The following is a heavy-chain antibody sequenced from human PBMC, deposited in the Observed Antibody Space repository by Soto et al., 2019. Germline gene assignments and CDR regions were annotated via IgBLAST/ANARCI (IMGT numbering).Heavy chain of an antibody. J-gene: IGHJ5*02. CDR1: GDSVSSNSAA. V-gene: IGHV6-1*01. CDR2: TYYRSKWYN. CDR3: ARGLSSGRNNWFDP. Sequence: PQSLTLTSAISGDSVSSNSAAWNWIRQSPSRGLEWLGRTYYRSKWYNDYAVSVKSRITINPDTSKNQFSLQLNSVTPEDTAVYYCARGLSSGRNNWFDPWGQGTLVTVSS. D-gene: IGHD6-19*01.